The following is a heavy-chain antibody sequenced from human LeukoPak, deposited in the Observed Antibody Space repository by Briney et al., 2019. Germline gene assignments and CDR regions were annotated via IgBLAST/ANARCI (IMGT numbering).Heavy chain of an antibody. J-gene: IGHJ6*03. CDR1: GGSISTYY. V-gene: IGHV4-59*01. Sequence: SETLSLTCTVSGGSISTYYWSWIRQPPGKGLEWIGNIYYSGNTKHNPFLRSRVTISVDTSKNQFSLKLSSVTAADPAVYFCVLAHEYSSTSEHYYCYLDVWGKGTTVTVSS. CDR2: IYYSGNT. D-gene: IGHD6-6*01. CDR3: VLAHEYSSTSEHYYCYLDV.